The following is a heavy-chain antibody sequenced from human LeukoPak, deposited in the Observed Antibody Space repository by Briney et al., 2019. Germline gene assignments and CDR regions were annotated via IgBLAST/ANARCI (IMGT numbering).Heavy chain of an antibody. J-gene: IGHJ5*02. V-gene: IGHV1-69-2*01. CDR2: IDLEDGET. CDR1: GYTFTDDL. Sequence: ASVRISCKASGYTFTDDLINWVQQAPGKGLEWMGHIDLEDGETKYAEKFQGRVTIIADRPTDTAYMELSSLRSEDTAVYYCAYVGATRWFDPWGQGTLVTVSS. D-gene: IGHD1-26*01. CDR3: AYVGATRWFDP.